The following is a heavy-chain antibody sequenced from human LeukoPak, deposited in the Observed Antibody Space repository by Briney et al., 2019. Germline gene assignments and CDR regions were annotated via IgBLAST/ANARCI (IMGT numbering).Heavy chain of an antibody. CDR1: GGSLSGYY. Sequence: SETLSLTCAVYGGSLSGYYWSWIRQPPGKGLEWIGEINHSGTTNYNPSLKSRVTISVDTSKNQFSLKLSSVTAADTAVYYCASLWFGDYWGQGTLVTVSS. D-gene: IGHD3-10*01. CDR2: INHSGTT. J-gene: IGHJ4*02. V-gene: IGHV4-34*01. CDR3: ASLWFGDY.